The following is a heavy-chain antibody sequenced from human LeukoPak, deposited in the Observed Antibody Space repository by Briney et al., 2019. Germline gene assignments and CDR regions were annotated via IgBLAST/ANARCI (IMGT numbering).Heavy chain of an antibody. D-gene: IGHD3-10*01. V-gene: IGHV3-30*18. CDR2: ISYDGSNK. J-gene: IGHJ4*02. Sequence: GGSLRLSCAASGFTFSSYGMHWVRQAPGKGLEWVAVISYDGSNKYYADSVKGRFTISRDNSKNTLYLQMNSLRAEDTAVYYCAKDYELLWFGELSALDYWGQGTLVTVSS. CDR3: AKDYELLWFGELSALDY. CDR1: GFTFSSYG.